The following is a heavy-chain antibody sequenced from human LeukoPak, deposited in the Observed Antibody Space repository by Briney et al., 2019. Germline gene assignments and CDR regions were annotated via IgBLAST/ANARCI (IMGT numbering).Heavy chain of an antibody. D-gene: IGHD3-9*01. CDR1: GFIFSSYS. V-gene: IGHV3-23*01. CDR2: VSGSGGST. J-gene: IGHJ4*02. CDR3: AKDPDYDILTGYYSSYYFDY. Sequence: GGSLRLSCAASGFIFSSYSINWVRQAPGKGLEWVSAVSGSGGSTYYADSVKGRFTISRDNSKNTLYLQMNSLRAEDTAVYYCAKDPDYDILTGYYSSYYFDYWGQGTLVTVSS.